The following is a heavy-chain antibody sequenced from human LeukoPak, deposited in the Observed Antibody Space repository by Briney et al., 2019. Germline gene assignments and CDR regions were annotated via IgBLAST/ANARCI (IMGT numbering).Heavy chain of an antibody. CDR1: GYTFTSYY. CDR3: ERKEVEWSPGNY. V-gene: IGHV1-46*01. Sequence: ASVKVSCKASGYTFTSYYMHWVRQAPGQGLEWMGIINPSGGSTSYAQKFQGRVTMTRDMSTSTDYMELNSLRAEDTAVYYCERKEVEWSPGNYWGQGTLVTVSS. D-gene: IGHD3-3*01. CDR2: INPSGGST. J-gene: IGHJ4*02.